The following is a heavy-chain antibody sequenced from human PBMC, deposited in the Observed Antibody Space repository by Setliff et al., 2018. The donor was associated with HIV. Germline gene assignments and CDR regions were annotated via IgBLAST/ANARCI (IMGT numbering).Heavy chain of an antibody. CDR1: GFTFSYRW. J-gene: IGHJ4*02. CDR3: VRGPQFTPH. D-gene: IGHD3-16*01. V-gene: IGHV3-7*04. CDR2: IKGDGSEK. Sequence: HPGGSLRLSCAASGFTFSYRWMTWVRQAPGKGLEWVANIKGDGSEKYYADSVKGRFTISRDNAKNTLYLQMNRLRADDTAVYYCVRGPQFTPHWGQGTLVTVSS.